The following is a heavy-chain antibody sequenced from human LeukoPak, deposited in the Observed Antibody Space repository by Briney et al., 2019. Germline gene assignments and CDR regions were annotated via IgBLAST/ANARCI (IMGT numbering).Heavy chain of an antibody. Sequence: GGSLRLSCAASGFTFSSYGMHWVRQAPGKGLEWVAVISYDGSNKYYADSVKGRFTISRDNAKNSLYLQMNSLRAEDTAVYYCASLLAVAGTEYYYYYYGMDVWGQGTTVTVSS. V-gene: IGHV3-30*03. D-gene: IGHD6-19*01. J-gene: IGHJ6*02. CDR2: ISYDGSNK. CDR3: ASLLAVAGTEYYYYYYGMDV. CDR1: GFTFSSYG.